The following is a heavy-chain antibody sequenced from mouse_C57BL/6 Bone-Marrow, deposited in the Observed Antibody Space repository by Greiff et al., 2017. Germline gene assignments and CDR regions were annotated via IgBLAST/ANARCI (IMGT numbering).Heavy chain of an antibody. CDR3: DNHSTFDY. V-gene: IGHV14-2*01. D-gene: IGHD2-5*01. CDR2: IDPEDGET. Sequence: VQLQQSGAELVKPGASVKLSCTASGFNIKDYYMHWVKQRTEQGLEWIGRIDPEDGETKYAPNFQGKATITADTSSTTAYLQLSSLTSEDTAVYYCDNHSTFDYWGQGTTLTVSS. J-gene: IGHJ2*01. CDR1: GFNIKDYY.